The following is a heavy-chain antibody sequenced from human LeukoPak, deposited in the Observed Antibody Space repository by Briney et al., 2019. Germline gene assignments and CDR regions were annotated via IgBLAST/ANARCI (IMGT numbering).Heavy chain of an antibody. D-gene: IGHD1-26*01. J-gene: IGHJ4*02. V-gene: IGHV3-66*03. CDR3: AKPHFGTYYSLDY. CDR1: GFTVSSNY. Sequence: SGGSLRLSCAASGFTVSSNYMSWVRQAPGKGLEWVSVIYSSGSTYYADSVKGRFTISRDNSKNTLFLQMNSLRAEDTAVYYCAKPHFGTYYSLDYWGQGTLVTVSS. CDR2: IYSSGST.